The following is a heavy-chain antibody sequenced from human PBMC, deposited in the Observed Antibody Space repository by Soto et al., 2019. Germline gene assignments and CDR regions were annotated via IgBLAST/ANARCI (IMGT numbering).Heavy chain of an antibody. J-gene: IGHJ4*02. D-gene: IGHD3-22*01. CDR3: AKDTYYHDSTGYYVFDY. V-gene: IGHV3-30*18. CDR2: ISYDGSNE. Sequence: HPGGSLRLSCAASGFIFSGYGIHWVRQAPGKGLEWVAVISYDGSNEHYADSVKGRFTISRDNSKNTLYLQMSSLRAEDTAVYYCAKDTYYHDSTGYYVFDYWGQGTLVTVSS. CDR1: GFIFSGYG.